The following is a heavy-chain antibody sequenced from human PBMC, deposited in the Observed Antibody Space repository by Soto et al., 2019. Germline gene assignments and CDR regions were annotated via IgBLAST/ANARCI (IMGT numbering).Heavy chain of an antibody. J-gene: IGHJ6*02. CDR1: GFTFSSYA. Sequence: QVQLVESGGGVVQPGRSLRLSCAASGFTFSSYAMHWVRQAPGKGLEWVAVISYDGSNKYYADSVKGRFTISRDNSKNTLYLQMNSLRAEDTAVYYCAGDSIYYYGMDVWGQGSTVTVSS. CDR2: ISYDGSNK. V-gene: IGHV3-30-3*01. CDR3: AGDSIYYYGMDV.